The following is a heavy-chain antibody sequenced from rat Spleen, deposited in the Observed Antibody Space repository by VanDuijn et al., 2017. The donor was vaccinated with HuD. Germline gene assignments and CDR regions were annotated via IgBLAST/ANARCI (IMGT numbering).Heavy chain of an antibody. CDR2: MRHDGVI. J-gene: IGHJ2*01. CDR1: GFSLTANN. Sequence: QVQLKESGPGLVQPSQTLSLTCTVSGFSLTANNVHWVRQPPGKGLEWMGRMRHDGVIHYNSDVRSRLTITRDTSKSQVFLKMNSLQTEDTAMYFCARFGGDYWGQGVMVTVSS. V-gene: IGHV2S30*01. CDR3: ARFGGDY. D-gene: IGHD4-6*01.